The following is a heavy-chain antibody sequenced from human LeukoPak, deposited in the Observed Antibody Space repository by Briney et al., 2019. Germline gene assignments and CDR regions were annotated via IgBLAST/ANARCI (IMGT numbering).Heavy chain of an antibody. CDR3: SLVGAGFDY. CDR2: INHSGST. D-gene: IGHD1-26*01. CDR1: GGSFSGYY. J-gene: IGHJ4*02. Sequence: SETLSLTRAVYGGSFSGYYWSWIRQPPGKGLEWIGEINHSGSTNYNPSLKSRVTISVDTSKNQFSLKLSSVTAADTAVYYCSLVGAGFDYWGQGTLVTVSS. V-gene: IGHV4-34*01.